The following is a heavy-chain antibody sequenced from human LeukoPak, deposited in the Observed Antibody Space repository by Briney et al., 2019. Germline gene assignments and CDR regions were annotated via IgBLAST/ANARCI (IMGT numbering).Heavy chain of an antibody. CDR3: AKDSSFLEWLPFDS. CDR1: GFTFSSYA. V-gene: IGHV3-30-3*01. J-gene: IGHJ4*02. Sequence: TGGSLRLSCAASGFTFSSYAMHWVRQAPGKGLEWVAVISYDGSNKYYADSVKGRFTISRDNSKNTLYLQMNSLRAEDTAVYYCAKDSSFLEWLPFDSWGQGSLVSVSS. D-gene: IGHD3-3*01. CDR2: ISYDGSNK.